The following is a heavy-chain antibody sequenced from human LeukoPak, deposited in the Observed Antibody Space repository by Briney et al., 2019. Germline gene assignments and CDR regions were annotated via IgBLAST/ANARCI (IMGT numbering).Heavy chain of an antibody. CDR2: IYYSGST. J-gene: IGHJ4*02. CDR1: GGSISSSSYY. D-gene: IGHD1-26*01. Sequence: PSETLSLTCTVSGGSISSSSYYWGWIRQPPGKGLEWIGSIYYSGSTYYNPSLKSRVTISVDTSKNQFSLKLSSVTAADTAVYYCARVGIGGSYPLDYWGQGTLVTVSS. CDR3: ARVGIGGSYPLDY. V-gene: IGHV4-39*07.